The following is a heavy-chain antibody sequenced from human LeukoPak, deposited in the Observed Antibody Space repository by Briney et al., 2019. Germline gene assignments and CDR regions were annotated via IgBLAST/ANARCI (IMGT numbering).Heavy chain of an antibody. CDR2: IRYDGSNK. D-gene: IGHD3-9*01. Sequence: GGSLRLSCAASGFTFISYSIHWVRQAPGKGLEWVAFIRYDGSNKYYADSVKGRFTISRDNSKNTLYLQMNSLRAEDTAVYYCAKSAITILSWFDPWGQGTLVTVSS. V-gene: IGHV3-30*02. CDR1: GFTFISYS. J-gene: IGHJ5*02. CDR3: AKSAITILSWFDP.